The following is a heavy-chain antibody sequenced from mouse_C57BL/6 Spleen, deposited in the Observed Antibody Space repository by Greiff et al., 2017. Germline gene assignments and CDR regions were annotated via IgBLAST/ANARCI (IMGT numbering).Heavy chain of an antibody. V-gene: IGHV5-9-1*02. Sequence: EVMLVESGEGLVKPGGSLKLSCAASGFTFSSYAMSWVRQTPEKRLEWVAYISSGGDYIYYADTVKGRFTISRDDARNTLYLQMSSLKSEDTAMYYCTRENYDGGYAMDYWGQGTSVTVSS. J-gene: IGHJ4*01. D-gene: IGHD1-1*01. CDR3: TRENYDGGYAMDY. CDR1: GFTFSSYA. CDR2: ISSGGDYI.